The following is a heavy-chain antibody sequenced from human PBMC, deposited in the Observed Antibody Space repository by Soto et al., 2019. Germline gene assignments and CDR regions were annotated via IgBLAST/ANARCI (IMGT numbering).Heavy chain of an antibody. CDR1: GGTFSSYA. D-gene: IGHD1-26*01. Sequence: SVKVSCTASGGTFSSYAISWVRQAPGQGLEWMGGIIPIFGTANYAQKFQGRVTITADESTSTAYMELSSLRSEDTAVYYCARSGSSSPHYYYYYYGMDVWGQGTTVTVSS. V-gene: IGHV1-69*13. J-gene: IGHJ6*02. CDR3: ARSGSSSPHYYYYYYGMDV. CDR2: IIPIFGTA.